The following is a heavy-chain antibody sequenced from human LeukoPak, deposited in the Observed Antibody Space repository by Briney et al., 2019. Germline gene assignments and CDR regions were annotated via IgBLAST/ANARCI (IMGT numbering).Heavy chain of an antibody. CDR3: ARDHGLGYSGSYYYYYYYMDV. CDR2: IYTSGST. V-gene: IGHV4-61*02. J-gene: IGHJ6*03. CDR1: GGSISSGSYY. D-gene: IGHD1-26*01. Sequence: SQTLCLTRTVSGGSISSGSYYWSSIRQPAGKGLELIGRIYTSGSTNYNPYLKSRVTISVDTSKYQFSLKLSSMTAADAAVYYCARDHGLGYSGSYYYYYYYMDVWGKGTTVTVSS.